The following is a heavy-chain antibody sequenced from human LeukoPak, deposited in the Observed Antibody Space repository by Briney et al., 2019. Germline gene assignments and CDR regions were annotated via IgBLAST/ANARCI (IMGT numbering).Heavy chain of an antibody. Sequence: GASVKVSCKASGYTFTGYYMHWVRQAPGQGLEWMGWINPTSGGTNYAQKFQGRVTMTRDTSISTAYMELSRLRSDDTAVYYCARDRTRTGYSSGWYHDYWGQETLVTVSS. CDR2: INPTSGGT. CDR1: GYTFTGYY. J-gene: IGHJ4*02. CDR3: ARDRTRTGYSSGWYHDY. V-gene: IGHV1-2*02. D-gene: IGHD6-19*01.